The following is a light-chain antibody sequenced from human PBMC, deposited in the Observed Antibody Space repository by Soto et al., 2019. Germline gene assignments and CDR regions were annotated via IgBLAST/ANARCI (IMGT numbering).Light chain of an antibody. CDR2: GAS. CDR3: QQYNKWPYT. Sequence: EIVITQSPATLSVSPGERATLSCRASQSVRSNLAWYQQKPGQAPRLLIYGASTRATGIPARFSGSGSGAEFTLTISGLQSEDFAVYYCQQYNKWPYTFGQGTNLEIK. CDR1: QSVRSN. J-gene: IGKJ2*01. V-gene: IGKV3-15*01.